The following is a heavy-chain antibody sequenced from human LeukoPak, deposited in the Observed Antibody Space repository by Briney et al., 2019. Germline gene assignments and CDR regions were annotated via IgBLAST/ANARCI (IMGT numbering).Heavy chain of an antibody. J-gene: IGHJ4*02. CDR2: INPNDGDT. D-gene: IGHD2-2*01. V-gene: IGHV1-2*02. Sequence: GASVKVSCKASGYTFTDYYMHWVRQAPRQGFEWMEWINPNDGDTYYAQKFQGRVTMTRDTSISTAHMEVSRLRSDDTAVYYSARANFLYCSSTSCLFDYWGQGTLVTVSS. CDR3: ARANFLYCSSTSCLFDY. CDR1: GYTFTDYY.